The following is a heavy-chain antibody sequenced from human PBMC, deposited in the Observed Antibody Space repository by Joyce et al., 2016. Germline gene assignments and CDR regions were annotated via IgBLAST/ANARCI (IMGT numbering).Heavy chain of an antibody. CDR3: ARETPAAYWFAP. CDR1: GYPFTAYY. V-gene: IGHV1-46*01. J-gene: IGHJ5*02. D-gene: IGHD2-15*01. CDR2: VYPDAANP. Sequence: QVQLVQSGGEVKKPGASVKVSCKASGYPFTAYYIHWVRLAPGHGLEWMGTVYPDAANPSHAQRFRNRLTITQDTSTSTVYMELNSLTSDDTAIYYCARETPAAYWFAPWGQGTLVTVSS.